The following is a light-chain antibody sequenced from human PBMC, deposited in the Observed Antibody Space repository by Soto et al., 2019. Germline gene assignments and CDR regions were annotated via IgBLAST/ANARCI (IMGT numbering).Light chain of an antibody. J-gene: IGKJ4*01. Sequence: EIVLTQSPGTLSLSPGARATLSCRASQTVSSKYVAWYQQKPGQAPRLLIYGASSRATGIPDRFSGSGSGTDFTLTISRLEPEDFAVYNCQQYGRSPLTFGGGTKVDIK. CDR3: QQYGRSPLT. CDR1: QTVSSKY. CDR2: GAS. V-gene: IGKV3-20*01.